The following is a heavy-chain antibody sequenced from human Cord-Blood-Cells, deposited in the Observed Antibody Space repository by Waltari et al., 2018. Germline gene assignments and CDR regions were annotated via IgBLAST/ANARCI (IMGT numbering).Heavy chain of an antibody. J-gene: IGHJ4*02. Sequence: QVQLVQSGAEVKKPGASVKVSCKASGYTFTGYYMHWVRQAPGQGREWMGWINPNSGGTNYAQKFQGWVTMTRDTSISTAYMELSRLRSDDTAVYYCARESHSSGYYFDYWGQGTLVTVSS. CDR3: ARESHSSGYYFDY. D-gene: IGHD3-22*01. V-gene: IGHV1-2*04. CDR1: GYTFTGYY. CDR2: INPNSGGT.